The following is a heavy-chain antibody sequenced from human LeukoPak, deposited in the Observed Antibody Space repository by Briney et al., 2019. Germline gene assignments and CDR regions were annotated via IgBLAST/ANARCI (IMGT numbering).Heavy chain of an antibody. CDR1: GFNFGKVW. J-gene: IGHJ4*02. CDR2: LKLDGSEK. D-gene: IGHD3-3*01. Sequence: GSLRPSRVGFGFNFGKVWKGWVRQASGEGPGLVAHLKLDGSEKNYVDSVKGRFTISRDNTKNSLYLQMNSLRVEDTAVFYCARDQYDTWSRRGNFDSWGQGTLVIVSS. CDR3: ARDQYDTWSRRGNFDS. V-gene: IGHV3-7*03.